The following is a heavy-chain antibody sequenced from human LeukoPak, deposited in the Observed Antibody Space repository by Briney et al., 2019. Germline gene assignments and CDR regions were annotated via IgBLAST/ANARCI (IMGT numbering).Heavy chain of an antibody. J-gene: IGHJ4*02. CDR2: ISPSGDIT. CDR3: AKASYYDSSGDFDY. D-gene: IGHD3-22*01. CDR1: GFIFSSHG. Sequence: GGSLRLSCAASGFIFSSHGMNWVRQAPGKGLEWVSGISPSGDITYYADSVKGRFTISRDNSKNTVYLQMDSLRFEDAAVYYCAKASYYDSSGDFDYWGQGTLVTVSS. V-gene: IGHV3-23*01.